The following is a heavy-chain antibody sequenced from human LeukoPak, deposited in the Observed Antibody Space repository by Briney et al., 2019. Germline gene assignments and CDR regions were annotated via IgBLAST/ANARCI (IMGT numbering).Heavy chain of an antibody. CDR1: GYSFTSYW. CDR2: IYPGDSDT. D-gene: IGHD3-10*01. Sequence: GESLKISCKGSGYSFTSYWIGWVRQMPGKGLEWMGIIYPGDSDTRYSPSFQGRVTISADKSISTAYLQWSSLKASDTAMYYCARIGGYYYGSGSYYNPLYYYYYYYMDVWGKGTTVTVSS. J-gene: IGHJ6*03. V-gene: IGHV5-51*01. CDR3: ARIGGYYYGSGSYYNPLYYYYYYYMDV.